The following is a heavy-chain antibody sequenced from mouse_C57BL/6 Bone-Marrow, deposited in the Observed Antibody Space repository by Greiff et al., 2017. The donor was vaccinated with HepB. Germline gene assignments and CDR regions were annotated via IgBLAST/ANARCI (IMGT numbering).Heavy chain of an antibody. CDR1: GYTFTSYW. J-gene: IGHJ2*01. CDR3: ARSYGSSFDY. V-gene: IGHV1-59*01. D-gene: IGHD1-1*01. Sequence: QVQLQQPGAELVRPGTSVKLSCKASGYTFTSYWMHWVKQRPGQGLEWIGVIDPSDSYTNYNQKFKGEATLTVDTSSSTAYMQLSSLTSEDSAVYYCARSYGSSFDYWGQGTTLTVSS. CDR2: IDPSDSYT.